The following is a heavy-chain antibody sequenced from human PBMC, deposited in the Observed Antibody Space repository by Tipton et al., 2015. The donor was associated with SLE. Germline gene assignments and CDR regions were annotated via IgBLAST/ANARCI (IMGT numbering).Heavy chain of an antibody. CDR1: GGSIGSHY. D-gene: IGHD6-19*01. J-gene: IGHJ4*02. CDR2: IYYSGST. V-gene: IGHV4-59*11. Sequence: TLSLTCTVSGGSIGSHYWSWIRQPPGKGLGWIGYIYYSGSTNYNPSLKSRVTISVDTSKNQFSLKLSSVTAADTAVYYCARLSGYSSGWYYFDYWGQGTLVTVSS. CDR3: ARLSGYSSGWYYFDY.